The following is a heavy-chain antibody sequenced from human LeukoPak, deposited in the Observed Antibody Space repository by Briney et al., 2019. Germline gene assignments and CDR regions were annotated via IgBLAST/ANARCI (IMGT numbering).Heavy chain of an antibody. CDR1: GYTFTSYG. CDR3: ARDYSSSSLNWFDP. V-gene: IGHV1-18*01. D-gene: IGHD6-6*01. CDR2: ISAYNGNT. J-gene: IGHJ5*02. Sequence: ASVKVSCKASGYTFTSYGISWVRQAPGQGLEWMGWISAYNGNTNYAQKLQGRVTMTTDTSTSTAYMELRSLRSDDTAVYYCARDYSSSSLNWFDPWGQGTLVTVSS.